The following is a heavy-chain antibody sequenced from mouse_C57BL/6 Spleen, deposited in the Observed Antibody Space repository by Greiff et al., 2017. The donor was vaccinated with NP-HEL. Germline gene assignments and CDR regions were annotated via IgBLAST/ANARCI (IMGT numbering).Heavy chain of an antibody. CDR1: GYAFSSSW. CDR3: ARGVLVRLDD. V-gene: IGHV1-82*01. Sequence: QVQLQQSGPELVKPGASVKISCKASGYAFSSSWLNWVKQRPGKGLAWIGRISPGDGDTNSNGKFKGKATLTADKSSSTAYMHLSSRTSEDSAVYCCARGVLVRLDDWGQGTTRTVSS. J-gene: IGHJ2*01. D-gene: IGHD1-1*01. CDR2: ISPGDGDT.